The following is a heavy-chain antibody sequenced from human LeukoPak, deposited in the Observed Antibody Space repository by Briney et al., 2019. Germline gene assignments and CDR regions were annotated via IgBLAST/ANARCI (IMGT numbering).Heavy chain of an antibody. D-gene: IGHD2-15*01. J-gene: IGHJ3*01. CDR1: GGSISSGDSY. Sequence: SQTLSLTCTVSGGSISSGDSYWSWIRQLPGKGLEWSGYIYYSGTTYYNPSLKSRLTMSVDTSKNQFSLKLSSVTAADTAVYYCARNGYCSGGSCYSNNAFDVWGQGTMVTVSS. CDR2: IYYSGTT. CDR3: ARNGYCSGGSCYSNNAFDV. V-gene: IGHV4-31*03.